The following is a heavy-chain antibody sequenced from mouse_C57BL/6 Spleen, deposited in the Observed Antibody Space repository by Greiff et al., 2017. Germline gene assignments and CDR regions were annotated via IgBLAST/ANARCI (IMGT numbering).Heavy chain of an antibody. J-gene: IGHJ4*01. CDR3: ARSPITMVVAPYYYAMDY. CDR1: GYTFTSYW. V-gene: IGHV1-52*01. CDR2: IDPSDSET. D-gene: IGHD1-1*01. Sequence: QVQLQQPGAELVRPGSSVKLSCKASGYTFTSYWMHWVKQRPIQGLEWIGNIDPSDSETHYNQKFKDKATLTVDKSSSTAYMQLSSLTSEDSAVYYCARSPITMVVAPYYYAMDYWGQGTSVTVSS.